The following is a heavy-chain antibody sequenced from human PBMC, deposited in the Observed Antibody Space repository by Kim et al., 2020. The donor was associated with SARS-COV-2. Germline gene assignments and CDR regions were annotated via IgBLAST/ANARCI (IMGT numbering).Heavy chain of an antibody. Sequence: GGSLRLSCAASGFTFDDYGMSWVRQAPGKGLEWVSGINWNGGSTGYADSVKGRFTISRDNAKNSLYLQMNSLRAEDTALYHCARGCVRYYYDSSGSSDMDVWGQGTTVTVSS. V-gene: IGHV3-20*01. CDR2: INWNGGST. CDR3: ARGCVRYYYDSSGSSDMDV. J-gene: IGHJ6*02. D-gene: IGHD3-22*01. CDR1: GFTFDDYG.